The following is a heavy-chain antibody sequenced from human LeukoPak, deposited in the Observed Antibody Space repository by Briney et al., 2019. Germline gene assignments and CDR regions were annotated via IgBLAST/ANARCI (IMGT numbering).Heavy chain of an antibody. CDR1: GFTFSSYA. Sequence: GGSLRLSCAASGFTFSSYAMHWVRQAPGKGLEWVAVISYDGSNKYYADSVKGRFTISRGNSKNTLYLQMNSLRAEDTALYYCARDLLLWFGEFDYWGQGTLVTVSS. CDR3: ARDLLLWFGEFDY. J-gene: IGHJ4*02. CDR2: ISYDGSNK. D-gene: IGHD3-10*01. V-gene: IGHV3-30-3*01.